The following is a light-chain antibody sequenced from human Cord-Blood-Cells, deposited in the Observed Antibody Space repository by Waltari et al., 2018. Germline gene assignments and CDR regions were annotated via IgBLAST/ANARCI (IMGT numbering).Light chain of an antibody. CDR1: QSISSY. CDR2: AAS. CDR3: QQSYSTPYT. V-gene: IGKV1-39*01. Sequence: DIQMHQSPPSLSASVGDRVNIPCRTSQSISSYLNWDQQKTGKAHKLLIYAASSLQSGVPSMFSSSGSLTDFTLTISSLQPEDVATYYCQQSYSTPYTFGQGTKLEIK. J-gene: IGKJ2*01.